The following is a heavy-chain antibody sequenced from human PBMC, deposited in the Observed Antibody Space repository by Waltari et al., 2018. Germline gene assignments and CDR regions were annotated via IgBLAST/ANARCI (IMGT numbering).Heavy chain of an antibody. CDR1: GYTLTELS. D-gene: IGHD2-2*01. Sequence: QVQLVQSGAEVKKPGASVKVSCKVSGYTLTELSMHWVRQAPGKGLEWMGGFDPEDGETIYAQKFQGRVTMTEETSTDTAYMELSSLRSEDTAVYYCATDLSCSSTSCFHFQHWGQGTLVTVSS. J-gene: IGHJ1*01. V-gene: IGHV1-24*01. CDR2: FDPEDGET. CDR3: ATDLSCSSTSCFHFQH.